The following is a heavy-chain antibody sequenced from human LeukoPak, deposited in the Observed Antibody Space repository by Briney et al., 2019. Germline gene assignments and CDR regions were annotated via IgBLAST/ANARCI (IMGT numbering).Heavy chain of an antibody. CDR3: ARDNDFWSGYYNMGGYFDY. D-gene: IGHD3-3*01. CDR2: INHSGST. J-gene: IGHJ4*02. CDR1: GGSFSGYY. V-gene: IGHV4-34*01. Sequence: PSETLSLTCAVYGGSFSGYYWSWIRQPPGKGLEWIGEINHSGSTNYNPSLKSRVTISVDTSKNQFSLKPSSVTAADTAVYYCARDNDFWSGYYNMGGYFDYWGQGTLVTVSS.